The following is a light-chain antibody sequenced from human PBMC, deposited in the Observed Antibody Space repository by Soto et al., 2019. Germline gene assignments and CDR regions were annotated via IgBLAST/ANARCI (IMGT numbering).Light chain of an antibody. J-gene: IGKJ3*01. CDR3: QKYSSVPV. V-gene: IGKV1-27*01. CDR2: AAS. CDR1: QDIRNF. Sequence: DIQMTQSPTSLSASVGDRVTITCRASQDIRNFVAWYKQKPGQAPKLLIYAASTLQSGVPSRFSGSGSGTDFTHTINSLQPEDVATYSCQKYSSVPVFGPGTKVEIK.